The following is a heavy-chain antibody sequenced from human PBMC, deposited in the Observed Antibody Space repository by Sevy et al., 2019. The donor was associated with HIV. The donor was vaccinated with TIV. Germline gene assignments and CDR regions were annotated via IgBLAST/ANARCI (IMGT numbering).Heavy chain of an antibody. Sequence: SETLSLTCTVSGGTISSGGYYWSRIRQHPGKGLEWIGYIYYSGSTYYNPSLKSRVTISVDTSKNQFSLKLSSVTAADTAVYYCARESMSIAARPTFDPWGQGTLVTVSS. J-gene: IGHJ5*02. V-gene: IGHV4-31*03. CDR2: IYYSGST. CDR3: ARESMSIAARPTFDP. CDR1: GGTISSGGYY. D-gene: IGHD6-6*01.